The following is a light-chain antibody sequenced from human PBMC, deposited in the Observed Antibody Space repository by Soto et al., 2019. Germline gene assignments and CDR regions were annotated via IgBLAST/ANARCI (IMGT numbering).Light chain of an antibody. CDR2: DAS. J-gene: IGKJ1*01. CDR1: QSISTW. V-gene: IGKV1-5*01. Sequence: DLQMTQSPSTLSASVGDRVTITCRASQSISTWLAWYQQKPGKAPKLLIYDASSLESGVPSRFSGSGSGTEFTLTINGLQPDDFATYYCQQYDGYSPQTFGQGTKVDIK. CDR3: QQYDGYSPQT.